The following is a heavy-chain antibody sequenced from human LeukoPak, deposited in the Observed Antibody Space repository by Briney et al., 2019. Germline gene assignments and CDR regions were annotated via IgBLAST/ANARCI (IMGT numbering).Heavy chain of an antibody. Sequence: GASVKVSCKASGYTFTSYYMHWVRQAPGQGLEWMGIINPSGGSTSYARKFQGRVTMTRDTSTSTDYMELSSLRSEDTAVYYCARDLKRHIVVVTAIPTRAFDIWGQGTMVTVSS. D-gene: IGHD2-21*02. J-gene: IGHJ3*02. CDR3: ARDLKRHIVVVTAIPTRAFDI. CDR2: INPSGGST. CDR1: GYTFTSYY. V-gene: IGHV1-46*01.